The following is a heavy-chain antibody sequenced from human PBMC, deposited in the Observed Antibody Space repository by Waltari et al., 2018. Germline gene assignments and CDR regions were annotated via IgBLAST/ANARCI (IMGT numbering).Heavy chain of an antibody. CDR2: MYYRGAT. CDR3: VRPGSTVTPRAFDI. J-gene: IGHJ3*02. V-gene: IGHV4-39*01. CDR1: GGSISSSYN. D-gene: IGHD4-17*01. Sequence: QLQLQESGPGLVNPSETLSLNCTSSGGSISSSYNWAWVRQPPGKGLEWVGNMYYRGATSNNPSLDSRLSMSIDPSKNVFSLKLSSVTATDTGVYFCVRPGSTVTPRAFDIWGQGIKVTVSS.